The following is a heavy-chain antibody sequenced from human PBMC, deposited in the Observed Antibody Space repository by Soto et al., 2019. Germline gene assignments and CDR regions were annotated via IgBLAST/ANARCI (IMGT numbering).Heavy chain of an antibody. J-gene: IGHJ4*02. CDR1: GYTFTGYY. D-gene: IGHD6-19*01. CDR3: SPLSSGWYYFDY. CDR2: INPNSGGT. V-gene: IGHV1-2*02. Sequence: ASVNVSCKSSGYTFTGYYMHWVRQSPGQGLEWMGWINPNSGGTNYAQKFQGRVTMTRDTSISTAYMELSRQRSDDTAVYYCSPLSSGWYYFDYWGQGTLVTVSS.